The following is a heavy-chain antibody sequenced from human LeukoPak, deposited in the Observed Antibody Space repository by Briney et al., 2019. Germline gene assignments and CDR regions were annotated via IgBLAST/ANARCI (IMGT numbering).Heavy chain of an antibody. J-gene: IGHJ4*02. V-gene: IGHV3-23*01. Sequence: GGSLRLSCAASGFTFSSYGMVWVRQALGKGLEWVSGVNGNGGSTSYADSVKGRFTIFRDNSKNTVYLQMNSLRVEDTAVYYCAKSLYGGCDYWGQGTVVTVSS. CDR2: VNGNGGST. D-gene: IGHD3-16*02. CDR3: AKSLYGGCDY. CDR1: GFTFSSYG.